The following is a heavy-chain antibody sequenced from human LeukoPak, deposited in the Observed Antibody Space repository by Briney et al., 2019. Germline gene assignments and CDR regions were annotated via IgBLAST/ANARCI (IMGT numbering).Heavy chain of an antibody. D-gene: IGHD2-15*01. CDR2: TKPDGSAE. V-gene: IGHV3-7*01. Sequence: VAHTKPDGSAEYYADSVRLRFTASTDNANNLLYLQMNRLRAEDTAVYYCARDGGLHTNFDYWGQGTLLTVSS. J-gene: IGHJ4*02. CDR3: ARDGGLHTNFDY.